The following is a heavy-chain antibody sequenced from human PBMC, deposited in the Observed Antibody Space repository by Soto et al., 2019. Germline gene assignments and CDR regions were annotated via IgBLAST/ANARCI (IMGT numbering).Heavy chain of an antibody. V-gene: IGHV3-33*01. CDR3: ARDVRCDYGDYGNFDY. CDR2: IWYDGSNK. Sequence: QVQLVESGGGVVQPGRSLRLSCAASGFTFSSYGMHWVRQAPGKGLEWMAVIWYDGSNKYYADSVKGGFTISRDNSKNTRYRQMSSVSAEDTAGYHCARDVRCDYGDYGNFDYWGQGALVTVSS. CDR1: GFTFSSYG. J-gene: IGHJ4*02. D-gene: IGHD4-17*01.